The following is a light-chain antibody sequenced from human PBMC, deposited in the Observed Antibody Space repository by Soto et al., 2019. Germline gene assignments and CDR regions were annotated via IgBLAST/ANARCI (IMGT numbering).Light chain of an antibody. CDR1: SSDVGGYNY. CDR3: TSYTSISPWV. J-gene: IGLJ3*02. V-gene: IGLV2-14*01. Sequence: QSALAQPASVSGSPGQSITISCSGTSSDVGGYNYVSWYQHHPGKAPKLLIYEVTNRPSGVSNRFSGSKSGNKASLTISGLQAEDEAAYYCTSYTSISPWVFGGGTQGTVL. CDR2: EVT.